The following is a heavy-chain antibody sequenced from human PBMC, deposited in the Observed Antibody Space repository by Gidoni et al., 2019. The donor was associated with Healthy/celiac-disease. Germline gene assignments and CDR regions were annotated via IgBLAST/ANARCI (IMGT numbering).Heavy chain of an antibody. CDR3: AKGAWGDYHPDY. D-gene: IGHD4-17*01. CDR2: ISYDGSNK. V-gene: IGHV3-30*18. CDR1: GFTFSSYG. Sequence: QVQLVESGGGVVHPGRSLRLSCAASGFTFSSYGMHWVRQAPGKGLEWVAVISYDGSNKYYADSVKGRFTISRDNSKNTLYLQMNSLRAEDTAVYYCAKGAWGDYHPDYWGQGTLVTVSS. J-gene: IGHJ4*02.